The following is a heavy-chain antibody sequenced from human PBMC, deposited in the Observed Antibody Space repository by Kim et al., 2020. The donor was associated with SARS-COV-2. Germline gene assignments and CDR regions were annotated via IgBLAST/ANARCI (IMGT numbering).Heavy chain of an antibody. Sequence: SETLSLTCTVSSGSISSNNYYWGWIRQPPGKGLEWIGSIYYSGSTYCNPSLKSRVTISVDTSENQFSLKLNSVTAADTAIYYCARMPKGSCSSTSCQTDYWGQGTLVTVSS. CDR3: ARMPKGSCSSTSCQTDY. CDR1: SGSISSNNYY. J-gene: IGHJ4*02. CDR2: IYYSGST. D-gene: IGHD2-2*01. V-gene: IGHV4-39*01.